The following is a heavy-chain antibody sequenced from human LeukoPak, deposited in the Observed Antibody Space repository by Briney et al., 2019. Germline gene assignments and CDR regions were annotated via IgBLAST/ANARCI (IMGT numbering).Heavy chain of an antibody. CDR3: ARDSTYDFWSGYSGYMDV. D-gene: IGHD3-3*01. J-gene: IGHJ6*03. CDR2: IYYSGST. Sequence: PSQTLSLTCTVSGGSISSGGYYWSWIRQHPGKGLEWIGYIYYSGSTYYNPSLKSRVTISVDTSKNQFSLKLSPVTAADTAVYYCARDSTYDFWSGYSGYMDVWGKGTTVTVSS. V-gene: IGHV4-31*03. CDR1: GGSISSGGYY.